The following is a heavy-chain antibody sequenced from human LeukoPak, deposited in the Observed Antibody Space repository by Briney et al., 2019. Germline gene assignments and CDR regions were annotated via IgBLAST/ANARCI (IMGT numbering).Heavy chain of an antibody. V-gene: IGHV3-48*01. J-gene: IGHJ4*02. Sequence: GSLRLSCAASGFTFSDYSMNWVRQATGKGLEWVSYISSIGATIYYADSVKGRFTISRDNAKNSLFLQMNSLRAEDTAVYYCARGRGTVDYWGQGTLVTVSS. CDR3: ARGRGTVDY. CDR2: ISSIGATI. CDR1: GFTFSDYS. D-gene: IGHD1-1*01.